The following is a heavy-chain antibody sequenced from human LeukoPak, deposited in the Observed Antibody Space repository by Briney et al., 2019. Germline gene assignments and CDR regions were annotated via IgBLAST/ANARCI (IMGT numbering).Heavy chain of an antibody. D-gene: IGHD3-10*01. J-gene: IGHJ4*02. Sequence: PGGSLRLSCAASGFTFSSYAMSWVRQAPGKGLEWVSAISGSGGSTYYADSVKGRFTISRVNSKNTLYLQMNSLRAEDTAVYYCAKDLERFTMVRGSPNFDYWGQGTLVTVSS. CDR2: ISGSGGST. CDR1: GFTFSSYA. V-gene: IGHV3-23*01. CDR3: AKDLERFTMVRGSPNFDY.